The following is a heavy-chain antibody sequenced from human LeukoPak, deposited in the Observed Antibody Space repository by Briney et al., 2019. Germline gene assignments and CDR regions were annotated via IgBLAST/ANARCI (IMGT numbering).Heavy chain of an antibody. CDR2: IWYDESNK. CDR3: GRDSGVRGVIKTPDY. Sequence: GGSLRLSCAASGFTFSSYGMHWVHQAPGKGLEWVAVIWYDESNKYYADSVKGRFTISRDNSKNTLYLQMNSLRAEDTAVYYCGRDSGVRGVIKTPDYWGQGTLVTVSS. D-gene: IGHD3-10*01. J-gene: IGHJ4*02. CDR1: GFTFSSYG. V-gene: IGHV3-33*01.